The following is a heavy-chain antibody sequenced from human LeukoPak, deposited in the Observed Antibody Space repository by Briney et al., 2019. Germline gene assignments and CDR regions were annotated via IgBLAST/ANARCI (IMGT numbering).Heavy chain of an antibody. CDR3: VRSLDY. CDR2: IAGSNGFT. Sequence: GGSLRLSCAASGFPFSSYAMNWVRQAPGKGLEWVSVIAGSNGFTQYADSVKGRFTISRDNSKNTVYLQMNRLRVEDTALYYCVRSLDYWGQGTLVTVSS. J-gene: IGHJ4*02. V-gene: IGHV3-23*01. CDR1: GFPFSSYA.